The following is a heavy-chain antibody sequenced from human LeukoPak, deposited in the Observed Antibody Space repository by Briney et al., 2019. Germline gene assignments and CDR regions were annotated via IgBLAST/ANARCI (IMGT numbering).Heavy chain of an antibody. CDR2: INHSGST. J-gene: IGHJ4*02. D-gene: IGHD3-10*01. CDR1: GGSFSGYY. V-gene: IGHV4-34*01. Sequence: SETLSLTCAVYGGSFSGYYWSWIRQPPGKGLEWIGEINHSGSTNYNPSLKSRVTISVDTSKNQFSLKLSSVTAADTAVYYCARDMYYYGSGSAHFDYWGQGTLVTVSS. CDR3: ARDMYYYGSGSAHFDY.